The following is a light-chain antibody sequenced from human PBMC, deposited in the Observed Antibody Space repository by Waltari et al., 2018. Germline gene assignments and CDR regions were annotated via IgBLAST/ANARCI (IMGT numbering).Light chain of an antibody. V-gene: IGLV4-69*02. CDR1: SGHSSNI. Sequence: QLVLTQSPSASASLGASVKLTCTLSSGHSSNIIAWLQQQPGKGPRYLMKVNSDGSHSKGDDIPDRFSGSSSGAERYLTISSLQSEDEADYYCETGGHGTWVFGGGTKLTVL. CDR2: VNSDGSH. J-gene: IGLJ3*02. CDR3: ETGGHGTWV.